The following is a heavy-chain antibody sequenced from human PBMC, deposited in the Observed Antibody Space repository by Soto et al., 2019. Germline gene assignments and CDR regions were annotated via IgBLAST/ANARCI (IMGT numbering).Heavy chain of an antibody. Sequence: GASVKVSCKASGGTFSSYAISWVRQAPGQGLEWMGGIIPIFGTANYAQKFQGRVTITADESTSTAYMELSSLRSEDTAVYYCARGNVVKVPAAWGYYYYGMDVWGQGTTVTVSS. CDR3: ARGNVVKVPAAWGYYYYGMDV. CDR1: GGTFSSYA. V-gene: IGHV1-69*13. D-gene: IGHD2-2*01. CDR2: IIPIFGTA. J-gene: IGHJ6*02.